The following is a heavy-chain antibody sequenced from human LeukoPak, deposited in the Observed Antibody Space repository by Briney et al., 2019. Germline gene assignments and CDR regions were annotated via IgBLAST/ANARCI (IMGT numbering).Heavy chain of an antibody. Sequence: SETLSLTCAVYGGSFSGYYWSWIRQPPGKGLEWIGEINHSGSTNYNPSLKSRVTISVDTSKNQFSLKLSSVTAADTAVYYCARGSDDSSGYYIPYIDYWGQGTLVAVSS. J-gene: IGHJ4*02. V-gene: IGHV4-34*01. CDR1: GGSFSGYY. D-gene: IGHD3-22*01. CDR3: ARGSDDSSGYYIPYIDY. CDR2: INHSGST.